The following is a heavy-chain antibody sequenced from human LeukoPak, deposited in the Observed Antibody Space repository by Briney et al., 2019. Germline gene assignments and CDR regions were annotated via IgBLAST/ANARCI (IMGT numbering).Heavy chain of an antibody. CDR3: ARLGDYVLDF. CDR2: INYSGIT. V-gene: IGHV4-59*08. D-gene: IGHD4-17*01. J-gene: IGHJ4*02. Sequence: PSETLSLTCTVSGDSISSYYWSWIRQPPGKGLEWIAYINYSGITNYNPSLKSRVIISVDTSKNQLSLSLSSVTAADTAVYYCARLGDYVLDFWGQGTPVTVSS. CDR1: GDSISSYY.